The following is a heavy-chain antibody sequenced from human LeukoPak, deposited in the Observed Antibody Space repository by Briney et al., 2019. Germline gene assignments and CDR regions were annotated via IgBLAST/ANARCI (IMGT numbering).Heavy chain of an antibody. D-gene: IGHD3-10*01. CDR3: ARRVLGLYYYGSGSHNWFDP. J-gene: IGHJ5*02. CDR1: GGSFSGYY. Sequence: PSETLPLTCAVYGGSFSGYYWSWIRQPPGKGLEWIGEINHSGSTNYNPSLKSRVTISVDTSKNQFSLKLSSVTAADTAVYYCARRVLGLYYYGSGSHNWFDPWGQGTLVTVSS. CDR2: INHSGST. V-gene: IGHV4-34*01.